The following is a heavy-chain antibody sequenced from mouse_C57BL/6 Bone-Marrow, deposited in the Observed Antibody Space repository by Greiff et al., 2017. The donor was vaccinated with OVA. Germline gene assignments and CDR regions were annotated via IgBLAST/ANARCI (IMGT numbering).Heavy chain of an antibody. D-gene: IGHD1-1*01. CDR1: GFNIKDDY. V-gene: IGHV14-4*01. CDR3: TPHYYGSSDDAY. Sequence: VQLKQSGAELVRPGASVKLSCTASGFNIKDDYMHWVKQRPEQGLEWIGWIDPENGDTEYASKFQGKATITADTSSNTAYLQLSSLTSEDTAVYYCTPHYYGSSDDAYWGQGTLVTVSA. CDR2: IDPENGDT. J-gene: IGHJ3*01.